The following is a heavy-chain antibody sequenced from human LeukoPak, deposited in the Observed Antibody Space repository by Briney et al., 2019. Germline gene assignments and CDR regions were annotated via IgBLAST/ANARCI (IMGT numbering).Heavy chain of an antibody. J-gene: IGHJ4*02. CDR1: GFTFSSYA. CDR2: ISGSGGST. CDR3: AKSHVDTVYNYYFDY. Sequence: GGSLRLSCAASGFTFSSYAMGWVRQAPGKGLEWVSAISGSGGSTYYADSVKGRFTISRDNSKNTLYLQMNSLRAEDTAVYYCAKSHVDTVYNYYFDYWGQGTLVTVSS. V-gene: IGHV3-23*01. D-gene: IGHD5-18*01.